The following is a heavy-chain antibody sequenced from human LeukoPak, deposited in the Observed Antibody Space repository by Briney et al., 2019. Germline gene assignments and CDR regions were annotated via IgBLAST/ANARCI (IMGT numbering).Heavy chain of an antibody. CDR1: GYTFTSYA. V-gene: IGHV1-3*01. Sequence: ASVKVSFKASGYTFTSYAMHWVRQAPGQRLEWMGWINAGNGDTKYSQKFQGRVTITMDTSASTAYMELSSLRSEDTAVYACATSTGSSAWLDFSYYYPGMDVWGQGTTVPVSS. CDR2: INAGNGDT. CDR3: ATSTGSSAWLDFSYYYPGMDV. D-gene: IGHD6-19*01. J-gene: IGHJ6*02.